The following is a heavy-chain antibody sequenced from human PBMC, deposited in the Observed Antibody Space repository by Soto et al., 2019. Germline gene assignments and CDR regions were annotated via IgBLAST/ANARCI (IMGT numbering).Heavy chain of an antibody. Sequence: GWSLRLACAATSAFRFSSYSMSWVRQTPGKGLEWVSAITGSGDKTYYADSVEGRFTISRDNSKDTHYLQMSSLRAEDTAIYYCATMRGFFEFWGQGTLVTVSS. CDR2: ITGSGDKT. J-gene: IGHJ4*02. CDR1: AFRFSSYS. D-gene: IGHD3-22*01. V-gene: IGHV3-23*01. CDR3: ATMRGFFEF.